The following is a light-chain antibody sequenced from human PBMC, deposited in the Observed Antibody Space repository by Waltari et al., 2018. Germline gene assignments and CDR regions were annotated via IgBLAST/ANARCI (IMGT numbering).Light chain of an antibody. CDR1: QSVSSNY. CDR2: GSS. CDR3: QQYGRSWNT. Sequence: IVLTQSPGTPSLSPGERATLSCRASQSVSSNYLAWYQQRPGQAPRLLIHGSSSRATGIPDRFSGSGSGTDFTLTISRLEPEDFAVYYCQQYGRSWNTFGQGTKLEIK. J-gene: IGKJ2*01. V-gene: IGKV3-20*01.